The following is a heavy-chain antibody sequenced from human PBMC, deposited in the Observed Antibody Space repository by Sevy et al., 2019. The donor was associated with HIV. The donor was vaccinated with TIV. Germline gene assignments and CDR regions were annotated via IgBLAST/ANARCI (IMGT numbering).Heavy chain of an antibody. CDR2: IYSGGNT. D-gene: IGHD4-17*01. Sequence: GGSLRLSCAASGFTVSTNDMSWVRQAPGKGLEWVSVIYSGGNTYYADSVKGRFTISRDKSKNTLYLQMNTLTPEDTAMYYCAREYHGDYLYYFDSWGQGTLVTVSS. CDR1: GFTVSTND. V-gene: IGHV3-53*01. J-gene: IGHJ4*02. CDR3: AREYHGDYLYYFDS.